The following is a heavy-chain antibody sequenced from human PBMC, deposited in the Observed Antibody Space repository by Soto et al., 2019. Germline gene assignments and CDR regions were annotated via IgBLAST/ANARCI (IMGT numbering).Heavy chain of an antibody. CDR2: MNPNSGNT. J-gene: IGHJ5*02. D-gene: IGHD3-3*01. V-gene: IGHV1-8*01. Sequence: QVQLVQSGAEVKKPGASVKVSCKASGYTFTSYDINWVRQATGQGLEWMGWMNPNSGNTGYAQKLQGRVTMTRNTSISTAYMELSSLRSEDTAVYYCARVNYDFWSGRHNWFDPWGQGTLVTVSS. CDR1: GYTFTSYD. CDR3: ARVNYDFWSGRHNWFDP.